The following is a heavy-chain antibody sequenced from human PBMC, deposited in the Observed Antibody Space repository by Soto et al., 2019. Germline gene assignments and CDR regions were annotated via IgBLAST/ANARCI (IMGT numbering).Heavy chain of an antibody. CDR2: IYYSGST. V-gene: IGHV4-31*03. Sequence: QVQLQESGPGLVKPSQTLSLTCTVSSGSISSGGYYWSWIRQHPGNGLEWIGYIYYSGSTYYNPSLKSRVTISIDTSKNQFSLKLSSVTAADTAVYYCARDRSNWAFDYWGQGTLVTVSS. CDR3: ARDRSNWAFDY. J-gene: IGHJ4*02. D-gene: IGHD7-27*01. CDR1: SGSISSGGYY.